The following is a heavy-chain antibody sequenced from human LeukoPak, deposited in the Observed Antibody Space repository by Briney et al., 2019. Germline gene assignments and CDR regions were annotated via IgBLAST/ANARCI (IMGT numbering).Heavy chain of an antibody. V-gene: IGHV3-7*02. CDR1: GFTFTAYS. D-gene: IGHD5-12*01. J-gene: IGHJ4*02. CDR2: IKVDGTDI. CDR3: SGGYHWSDY. Sequence: GGSLRLSCAASGFTFTAYSMTWVRQAPGRGLEWVARIKVDGTDIHYVDSVKGRFTITRDNAKNSLYLQMNSLRAEDTAVYYCSGGYHWSDYWGQGTLVTVSS.